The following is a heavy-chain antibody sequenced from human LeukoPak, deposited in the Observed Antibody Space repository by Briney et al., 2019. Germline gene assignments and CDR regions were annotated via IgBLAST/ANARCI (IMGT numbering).Heavy chain of an antibody. J-gene: IGHJ4*02. CDR2: IYYRST. Sequence: PSETLSLTCTVSGGSISGDYWSWIRQSPGKGLEWIGFIYYRSTNYNPSLKSRVTISVDTSKNQFSLKLSSVTAADTAVYYCARRSSGALIGYWGQGTLVTVSS. CDR1: GGSISGDY. V-gene: IGHV4-59*08. CDR3: ARRSSGALIGY. D-gene: IGHD6-25*01.